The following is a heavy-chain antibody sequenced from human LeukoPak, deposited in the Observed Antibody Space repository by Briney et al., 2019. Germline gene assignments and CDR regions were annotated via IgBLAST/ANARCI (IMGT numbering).Heavy chain of an antibody. D-gene: IGHD3-9*01. V-gene: IGHV4-34*01. Sequence: SETLSLTCAVYGGSFSGYYWSWIRQPPGKGLEWIGEINHSGSTNYNPSLKSRVTISVDASKNQFSLKLSSVTAADTAVYYCARGKLYDIVTGPSQYYFDYWGQGTLVTVSS. CDR2: INHSGST. CDR1: GGSFSGYY. J-gene: IGHJ4*02. CDR3: ARGKLYDIVTGPSQYYFDY.